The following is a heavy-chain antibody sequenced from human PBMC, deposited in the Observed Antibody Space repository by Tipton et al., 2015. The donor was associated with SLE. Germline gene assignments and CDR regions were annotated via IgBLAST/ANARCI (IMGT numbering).Heavy chain of an antibody. Sequence: QLVQSGAEVKKPGASVKVSCKTSGYTFTSFGISWVRQAPGQGLEWVGWVTAYNGNTDYAQKFQGRVTMTTDASTSTAYMELSGLRSEDTAMYYCASLTAENWGLDQSRGVYWYFDLWGRGTLVTVSS. CDR2: VTAYNGNT. CDR1: GYTFTSFG. V-gene: IGHV1-18*01. D-gene: IGHD7-27*01. CDR3: ASLTAENWGLDQSRGVYWYFDL. J-gene: IGHJ2*01.